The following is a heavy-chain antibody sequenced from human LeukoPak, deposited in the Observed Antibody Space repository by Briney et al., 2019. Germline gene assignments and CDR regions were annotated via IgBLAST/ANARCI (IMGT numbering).Heavy chain of an antibody. D-gene: IGHD3-3*01. CDR2: INHGGNT. CDR1: GGSFTGLY. V-gene: IGHV4-34*01. Sequence: SETLSLTCAVYGGSFTGLYWSWIRQPPGKGLEWMGEINHGGNTKYNPSLKSRVAMSVDRSKNQFSLKLTFVTAADTAVYYCARGSRMTNVGVLNAGDYWGQGTLVSVSS. CDR3: ARGSRMTNVGVLNAGDY. J-gene: IGHJ4*02.